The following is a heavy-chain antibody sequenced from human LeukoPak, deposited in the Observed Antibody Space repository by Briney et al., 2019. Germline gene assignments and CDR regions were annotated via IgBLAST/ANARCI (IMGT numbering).Heavy chain of an antibody. J-gene: IGHJ6*02. CDR1: GFTFSSYA. V-gene: IGHV3-30-3*01. Sequence: GVLRLSCAASGFTFSSYAMHWVRQAPGKGLEWVAVISYDGSNKYYADSVKGRFTISRDNSKNTLYLQMNSLRAEDTAVYYCAKDQSPDLYGMDVWGQGTTVTVSS. CDR2: ISYDGSNK. CDR3: AKDQSPDLYGMDV.